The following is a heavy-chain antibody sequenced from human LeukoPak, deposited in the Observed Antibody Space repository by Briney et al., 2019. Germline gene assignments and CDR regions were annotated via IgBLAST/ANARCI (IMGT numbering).Heavy chain of an antibody. J-gene: IGHJ4*02. CDR1: GFTFSSYA. Sequence: GGSLRLSCAASGFTFSSYAMAWVRQAPGKGLEWVSTISGSSTSTYYADSVKGRFTISRDNSENALSLQMNSLRAEDTAVYYCGKLGQLVPENWGQGALVTVSS. CDR2: ISGSSTST. CDR3: GKLGQLVPEN. V-gene: IGHV3-23*01. D-gene: IGHD6-6*01.